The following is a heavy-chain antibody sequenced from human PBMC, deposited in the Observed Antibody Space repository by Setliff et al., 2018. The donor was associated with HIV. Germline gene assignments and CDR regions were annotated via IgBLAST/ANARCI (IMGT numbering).Heavy chain of an antibody. V-gene: IGHV4-39*07. CDR1: GDSISSSTYC. CDR3: ARVIAVAGTHSVDY. J-gene: IGHJ4*02. D-gene: IGHD6-19*01. CDR2: IYNGGNT. Sequence: PSETLSLTCTVSGDSISSSTYCWGWIRQPPGKGLEWIGSIYNGGNTYFSPSLKSRVTISLDTSKNQISLKVTSVTAADTAVYYCARVIAVAGTHSVDYWGQGTLVTVSS.